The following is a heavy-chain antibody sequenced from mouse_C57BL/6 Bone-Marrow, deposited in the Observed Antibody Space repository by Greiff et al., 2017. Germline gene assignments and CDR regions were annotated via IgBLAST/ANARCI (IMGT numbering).Heavy chain of an antibody. CDR2: INPSSGYT. Sequence: QVQLQQSGAELARPGASVKMSCKASGYTFTSYTMHWVKQRPGQGLEWIGYINPSSGYTKYNQKFKDKATLTADKSSSTAYMPLSSLTSEDSAVYYCATNWGFDYWGQGTTLTVSS. J-gene: IGHJ2*01. V-gene: IGHV1-4*01. CDR1: GYTFTSYT. D-gene: IGHD4-1*01. CDR3: ATNWGFDY.